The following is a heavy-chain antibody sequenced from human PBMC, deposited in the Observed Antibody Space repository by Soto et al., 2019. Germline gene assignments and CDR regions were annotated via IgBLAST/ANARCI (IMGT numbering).Heavy chain of an antibody. Sequence: PGGPLRLSYTASGFTLSSYAMSWGRQAPGKGLERVSAISGSGGSTYYADSVKGRFTISRDNSKNTLYLQMNSRRAEDPAVYFCAKFQEVYSSSWYSVLYYYYGMDVWGQGTTVTVSS. V-gene: IGHV3-23*01. CDR2: ISGSGGST. J-gene: IGHJ6*02. D-gene: IGHD6-13*01. CDR1: GFTLSSYA. CDR3: AKFQEVYSSSWYSVLYYYYGMDV.